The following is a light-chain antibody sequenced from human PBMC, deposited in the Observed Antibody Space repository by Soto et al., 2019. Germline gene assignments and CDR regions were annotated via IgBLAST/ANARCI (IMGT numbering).Light chain of an antibody. V-gene: IGKV3-20*01. CDR2: GAS. Sequence: EIVLTQSPGTLSLSPGERATLSCRAGQSVSSNYLAWYQQKPGQAPRLLIYGASTRATDMPGTFSGRGSGTEFTLTISSLRPEDFGVYYCQQYRSWPRTFGQGTKVDI. CDR3: QQYRSWPRT. J-gene: IGKJ1*01. CDR1: QSVSSNY.